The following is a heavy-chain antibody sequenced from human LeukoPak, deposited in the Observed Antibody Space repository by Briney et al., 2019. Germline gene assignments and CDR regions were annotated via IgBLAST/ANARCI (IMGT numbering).Heavy chain of an antibody. Sequence: ASVKVSCKASGGTFSSYAVSWVRQAPGQGLEWMGRIIPILGIANYAQKFQGRVTTTADKSTTTAYMKLSSLRSEDTAVYYCARDQDGYNWHWGQGTLVTVSS. CDR2: IIPILGIA. V-gene: IGHV1-69*04. J-gene: IGHJ4*02. D-gene: IGHD5-24*01. CDR3: ARDQDGYNWH. CDR1: GGTFSSYA.